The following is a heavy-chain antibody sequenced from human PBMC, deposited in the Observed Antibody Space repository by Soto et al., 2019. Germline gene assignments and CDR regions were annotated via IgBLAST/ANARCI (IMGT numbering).Heavy chain of an antibody. CDR2: INHSGST. J-gene: IGHJ4*02. CDR1: GGSFSGYY. V-gene: IGHV4-34*01. Sequence: QVQLQQWGAGLLKPSETLSLTCAVYGGSFSGYYWTWIRQPPGTGLEWIGEINHSGSTNYNPSLKGRVTTSVDTSKNQFSLKLTSVTAADPAVYYCARDKISGLFDYWGEGTLVTVSS. CDR3: ARDKISGLFDY.